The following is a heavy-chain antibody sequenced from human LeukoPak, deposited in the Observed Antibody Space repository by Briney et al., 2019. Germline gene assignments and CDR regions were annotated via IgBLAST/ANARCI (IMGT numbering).Heavy chain of an antibody. CDR1: GESLSGYY. CDR3: ARRLGGYCASASCSHVDY. J-gene: IGHJ4*02. Sequence: SETLSLTCAVYGESLSGYYWSWIRQPPGKGLEWIGEINYSGSASYNPSLMSRVAISVDTSKNQFPLKMSSVTAADTAMYFCARRLGGYCASASCSHVDYWGQGTLVTVSS. CDR2: INYSGSA. D-gene: IGHD2-2*01. V-gene: IGHV4-34*01.